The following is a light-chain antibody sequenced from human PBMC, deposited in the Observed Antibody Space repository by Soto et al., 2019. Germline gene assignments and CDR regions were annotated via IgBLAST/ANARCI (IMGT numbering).Light chain of an antibody. J-gene: IGKJ4*01. CDR1: QSVSSSY. CDR3: QQRSNWTLT. Sequence: EIVLTQSPGTLSLSPGERATLSCRASQSVSSSYLAWYQQKPGQAPRLLIYDASSRATGIPDRFSGGGSGTDFTLTISRPEPEDFAVYYCQQRSNWTLTFGGGTKVDI. CDR2: DAS. V-gene: IGKV3D-20*02.